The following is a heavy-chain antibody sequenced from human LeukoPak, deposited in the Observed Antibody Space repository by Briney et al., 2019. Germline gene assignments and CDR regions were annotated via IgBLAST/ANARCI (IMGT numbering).Heavy chain of an antibody. V-gene: IGHV3-23*01. CDR3: AKPYSSGWWGAFDI. CDR1: GFTFSSYA. D-gene: IGHD6-19*01. CDR2: ISTSGGST. Sequence: PGGSLTLSCAASGFTFSSYAMSWVRQAPGKGLEWVSAISTSGGSTYYPDFVKDRFTISRDNSKDTLFLQMNSRRAEDTAVYYCAKPYSSGWWGAFDIWGQGTMVTVSS. J-gene: IGHJ3*02.